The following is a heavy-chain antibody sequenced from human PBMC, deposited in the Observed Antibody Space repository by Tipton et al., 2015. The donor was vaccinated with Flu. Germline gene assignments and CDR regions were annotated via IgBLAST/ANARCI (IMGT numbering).Heavy chain of an antibody. V-gene: IGHV3-15*04. CDR2: IESKTDSGTR. CDR3: TAGVGATDHDY. CDR1: GLTFSEAW. Sequence: GSLRLSCVASGLTFSEAWMSWVRQAPGKGLEWVGRIESKTDSGTRDFAAPVKGRFSISRDDSKNTLYLQMNSLKIEDTAVYYCTAGVGATDHDYWGQGTLVTVSS. J-gene: IGHJ4*02. D-gene: IGHD1-26*01.